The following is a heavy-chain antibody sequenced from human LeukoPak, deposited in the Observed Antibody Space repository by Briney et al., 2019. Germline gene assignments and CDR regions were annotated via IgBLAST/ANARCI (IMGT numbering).Heavy chain of an antibody. D-gene: IGHD2-21*01. Sequence: SETLSLTRTVSGGSSSSSSYYWGWIRQPPGKGLEWIGSIYYSGSTYYNPSLKSRVTISVDTSKNQFSLKLSSVTAADTAVYYCARRHVVVIAVQYWYFDLWGRGTLVTVSS. V-gene: IGHV4-39*01. CDR1: GGSSSSSSYY. CDR2: IYYSGST. J-gene: IGHJ2*01. CDR3: ARRHVVVIAVQYWYFDL.